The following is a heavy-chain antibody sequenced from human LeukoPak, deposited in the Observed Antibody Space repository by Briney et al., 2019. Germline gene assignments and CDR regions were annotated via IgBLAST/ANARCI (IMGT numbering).Heavy chain of an antibody. D-gene: IGHD6-19*01. CDR1: GYTFTGYH. V-gene: IGHV1-8*02. J-gene: IGHJ4*02. Sequence: ASVKVSCKASGYTFTGYHMHWVRQATGQGLEWMGWMNPNSGNTGYAQKFQGRVTMTRNTSISTAYMELSSLRSEDTAVYYCARGSSDWYVRYYFDYWGQGTLVTVSS. CDR2: MNPNSGNT. CDR3: ARGSSDWYVRYYFDY.